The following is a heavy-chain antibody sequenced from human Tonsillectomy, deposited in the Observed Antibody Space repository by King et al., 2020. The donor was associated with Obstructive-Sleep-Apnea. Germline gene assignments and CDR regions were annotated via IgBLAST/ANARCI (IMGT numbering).Heavy chain of an antibody. V-gene: IGHV3-33*01. CDR1: GFTFSSYG. J-gene: IGHJ4*02. D-gene: IGHD5-12*01. CDR2: IWYDGSNK. Sequence: VQLVESGGGVVQPGRSLRLSCAASGFTFSSYGMHWVRQAPGKGLEWVAVIWYDGSNKYYAYSVKGRFTISRDNSKNTLYLQMNSLRAEDTAVYYCAGSGGYSGYDWYYFDYWGQGTLVTVSS. CDR3: AGSGGYSGYDWYYFDY.